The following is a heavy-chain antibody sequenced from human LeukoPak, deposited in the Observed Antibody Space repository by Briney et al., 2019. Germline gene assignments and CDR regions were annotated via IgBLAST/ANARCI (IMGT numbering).Heavy chain of an antibody. J-gene: IGHJ6*03. D-gene: IGHD4-17*01. CDR3: ARAATVTEAYYYYYYMDV. V-gene: IGHV1-8*01. CDR2: MNPNSGNT. CDR1: GYTFTSYD. Sequence: ASVKVSCKASGYTFTSYDINWVRQATVQGLEWMGWMNPNSGNTGYAQKFQGRVTMTRNTSISTAYMELSSLRSEDTAVYYCARAATVTEAYYYYYYMDVWGKGTTVTVSS.